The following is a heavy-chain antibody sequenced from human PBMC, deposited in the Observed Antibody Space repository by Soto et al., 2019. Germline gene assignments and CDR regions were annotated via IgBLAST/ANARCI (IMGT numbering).Heavy chain of an antibody. J-gene: IGHJ4*02. D-gene: IGHD3-22*01. CDR3: ARDHHYYDSSGYAY. CDR1: GYTFTSYA. Sequence: QVQLVQSGAEEKKPGASVKVSCKASGYTFTSYAMHWVRQAPGQRLEWMGWINAGNGNTKYSQKFQGRVTITRDTSASTAYMELRSLRSEDTAVYYCARDHHYYDSSGYAYWGQGTLVTVSS. V-gene: IGHV1-3*05. CDR2: INAGNGNT.